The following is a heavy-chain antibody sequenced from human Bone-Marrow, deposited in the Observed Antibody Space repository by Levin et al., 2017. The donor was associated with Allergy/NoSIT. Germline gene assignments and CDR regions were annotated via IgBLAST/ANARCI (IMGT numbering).Heavy chain of an antibody. V-gene: IGHV3-23*01. CDR3: ATAPRGNAYY. J-gene: IGHJ4*02. Sequence: GGSLRLSCAASGFTFSTYAMTWVRQAPGQGLEWVSAIDGPGSTIHYADSVKGRFTISRDNSKNTVYLQMNSLRAEDTAVYYCATAPRGNAYYWGQGTLVTVSS. D-gene: IGHD1-1*01. CDR2: IDGPGSTI. CDR1: GFTFSTYA.